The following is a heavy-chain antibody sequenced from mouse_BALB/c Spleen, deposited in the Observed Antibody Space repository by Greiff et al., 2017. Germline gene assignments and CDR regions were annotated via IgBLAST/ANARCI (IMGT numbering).Heavy chain of an antibody. CDR2: ISSGGST. CDR3: ARTTATEFAY. CDR1: GFTFSSYA. V-gene: IGHV5-6-5*01. J-gene: IGHJ3*01. D-gene: IGHD1-2*01. Sequence: DVMLVESGGGLVKPGGSLKLSCAASGFTFSSYAMSWVRQTPEKRLEWVASISSGGSTYYPDSVKGRFTISRDNARNILYLQMSSLRSEDTAMYYCARTTATEFAYWGQGTLVTVSA.